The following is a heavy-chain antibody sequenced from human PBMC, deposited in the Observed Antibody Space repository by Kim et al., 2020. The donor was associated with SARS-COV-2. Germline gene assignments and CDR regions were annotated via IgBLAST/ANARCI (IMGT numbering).Heavy chain of an antibody. CDR3: ARQGNGFDY. V-gene: IGHV4-34*01. CDR2: GRP. J-gene: IGHJ4*02. Sequence: GRPTYNPSLKSRVTISVDTSKNQFSLKLSSVTAADTAVYYCARQGNGFDYWGQGTLVTVSS.